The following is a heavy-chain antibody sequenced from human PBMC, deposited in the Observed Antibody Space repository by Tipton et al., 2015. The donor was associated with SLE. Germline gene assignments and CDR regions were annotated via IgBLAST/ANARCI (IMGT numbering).Heavy chain of an antibody. J-gene: IGHJ5*02. V-gene: IGHV1-18*01. CDR3: ARALRTCTSCYTHWFDP. CDR2: ISAYNGNT. D-gene: IGHD2-2*02. CDR1: GYTFTSYG. Sequence: QLVQSGAEVKKPGASVKVSCKASGYTFTSYGISWVRQAPGQGLEWMGWISAYNGNTNYAQKLQGRVTMTTDTSTSTAYMELRSLRSDDTAVYYCARALRTCTSCYTHWFDPWGQGTLVTVSS.